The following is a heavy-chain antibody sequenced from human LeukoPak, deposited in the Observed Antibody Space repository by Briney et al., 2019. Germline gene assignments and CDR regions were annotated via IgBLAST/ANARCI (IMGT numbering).Heavy chain of an antibody. D-gene: IGHD4-17*01. CDR3: AKGLVSYGDYVAGEDNYYYYGMAV. CDR1: GSTFSSYA. V-gene: IGHV3-23*01. Sequence: GGSLTLSCAASGSTFSSYAMSWVRQAPGKGLEWVSAISVSCGSTYYADSVKGRFTISREHSKNTMYPQMNSLSAGDTAVYYCAKGLVSYGDYVAGEDNYYYYGMAVWGQGTTVTVSS. CDR2: ISVSCGST. J-gene: IGHJ6*02.